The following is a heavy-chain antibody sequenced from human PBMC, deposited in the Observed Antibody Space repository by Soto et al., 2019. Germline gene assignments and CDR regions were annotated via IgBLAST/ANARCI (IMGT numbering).Heavy chain of an antibody. Sequence: QVQLVQSGAEVKKPGSSVKVSCKASGSTFSSYTISWVRQAPGQGLEWMGRIIPIIGIANYAQKFQGRVTITAHKSTSTAYMELSSLRSEDTAVYYCARDLGCSGGSCYPPLDYWGQGTLVTVSS. J-gene: IGHJ4*02. V-gene: IGHV1-69*08. CDR1: GSTFSSYT. D-gene: IGHD2-15*01. CDR3: ARDLGCSGGSCYPPLDY. CDR2: IIPIIGIA.